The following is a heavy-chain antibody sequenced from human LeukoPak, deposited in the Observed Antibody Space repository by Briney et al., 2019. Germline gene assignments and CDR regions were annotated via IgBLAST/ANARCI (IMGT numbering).Heavy chain of an antibody. Sequence: LSPTCTVSGGSISSYYWSWIRQPPGKGLEWVGFIRSKAYGGTTEYAASVKGRITISRDDSKSIAYLQMNSLKTEDTAVYYCTRDDDYAYAFDIWGQGTMVTVSS. CDR3: TRDDDYAYAFDI. CDR1: GGSISSYY. D-gene: IGHD4-17*01. J-gene: IGHJ3*02. CDR2: IRSKAYGGTT. V-gene: IGHV3-49*03.